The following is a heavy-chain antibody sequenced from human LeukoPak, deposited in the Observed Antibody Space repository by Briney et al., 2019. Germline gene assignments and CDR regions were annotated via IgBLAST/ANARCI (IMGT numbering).Heavy chain of an antibody. CDR2: IYSGGST. D-gene: IGHD2-2*01. CDR3: ARAKVVPAAPGFPGRPYYMDV. J-gene: IGHJ6*03. Sequence: PGGSLRLSCAASGFTVSSNYMSWVRQAPGKGLEWLSVIYSGGSTYYADSVKGRFTISRDNSKNTLYLQMNSLRAEDTAVYYCARAKVVPAAPGFPGRPYYMDVWGKGTTVTVSS. CDR1: GFTVSSNY. V-gene: IGHV3-66*02.